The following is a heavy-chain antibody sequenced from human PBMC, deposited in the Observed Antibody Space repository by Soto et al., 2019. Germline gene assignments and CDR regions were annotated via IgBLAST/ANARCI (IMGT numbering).Heavy chain of an antibody. V-gene: IGHV4-59*01. J-gene: IGHJ5*02. Sequence: DTLSLTCTVSGVSISSYYWSWIRQPPGKGLEWIGYIYYSGSTNYNPSLKSRVTISVDTSKNQFSLKLSSVTAADTAVYYCARGIVVVPAAMRTGPYWFDPWGQGTLVTVSS. CDR2: IYYSGST. D-gene: IGHD2-2*01. CDR3: ARGIVVVPAAMRTGPYWFDP. CDR1: GVSISSYY.